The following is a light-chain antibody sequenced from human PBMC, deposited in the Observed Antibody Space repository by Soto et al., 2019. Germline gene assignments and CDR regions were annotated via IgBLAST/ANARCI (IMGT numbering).Light chain of an antibody. CDR2: EVR. CDR3: CASARSSTYV. CDR1: SSDVGSYNL. J-gene: IGLJ1*01. V-gene: IGLV2-23*02. Sequence: QSVLTQPASVSGSPGQSITISCTGTSSDVGSYNLVSWYQQPPGKAPKLMIYEVRKRPSGVSHRLSGSKSGNTPSLTISGLQAEDEADYYCCASARSSTYVFGTGTKVTVL.